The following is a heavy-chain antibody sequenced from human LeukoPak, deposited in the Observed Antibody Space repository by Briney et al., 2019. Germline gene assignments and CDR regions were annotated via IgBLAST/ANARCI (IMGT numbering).Heavy chain of an antibody. CDR3: AGGSSPYYYYGMDV. J-gene: IGHJ6*02. V-gene: IGHV3-30*03. D-gene: IGHD6-6*01. Sequence: GGSLRLSCAASGFTFSSYGMHWVRQAPGKGLEWVAVISYDGSNKYYADSVKGRFTISRDNSKNTLYLQMSSLRAEDTAVYYCAGGSSPYYYYGMDVWGQGTTVTVSS. CDR2: ISYDGSNK. CDR1: GFTFSSYG.